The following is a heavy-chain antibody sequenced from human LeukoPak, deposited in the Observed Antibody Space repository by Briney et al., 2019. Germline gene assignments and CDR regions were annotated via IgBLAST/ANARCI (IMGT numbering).Heavy chain of an antibody. CDR3: ARLNYYASKGPDAFDV. J-gene: IGHJ3*01. Sequence: GGSLRLSCAASGFTFSTYWMTWVRQAPGKGLEWVANIKQDGSEEYYVDSVKGRFTISRDNAKNSLYLQMNSLRTEDTAVYSCARLNYYASKGPDAFDVWGQGTLVTVSS. CDR2: IKQDGSEE. CDR1: GFTFSTYW. D-gene: IGHD3-22*01. V-gene: IGHV3-7*01.